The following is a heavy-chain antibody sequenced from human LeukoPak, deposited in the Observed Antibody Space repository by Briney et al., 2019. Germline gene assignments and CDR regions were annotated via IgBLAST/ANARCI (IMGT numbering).Heavy chain of an antibody. CDR3: ARGGGLDV. J-gene: IGHJ6*02. V-gene: IGHV3-21*04. Sequence: GGSLRLSCAASGFTFSNYNFYWVRQAPGKGLEWVSSISSTSSYIYYADSVRGRFTISRDNAKNSLYLQMSNLRAEDTAVYFCARGGGLDVWGQGATVTVSS. D-gene: IGHD3-16*01. CDR2: ISSTSSYI. CDR1: GFTFSNYN.